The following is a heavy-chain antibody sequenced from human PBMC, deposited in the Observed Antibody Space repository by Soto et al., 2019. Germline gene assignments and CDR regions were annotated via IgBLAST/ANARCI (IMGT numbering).Heavy chain of an antibody. CDR1: GFTSRTNG. CDR2: ISYDGSNK. V-gene: IGHV3-30*03. D-gene: IGHD1-26*01. CDR3: ARSPYSVRYLAYFAD. Sequence: GGPRRLSWAASGFTSRTNGKHWGRQAPGKGLEWVAVISYDGSNKYYADSVKGRFTISRDNSKNTLYLQMNSLRAEDTAVYYCARSPYSVRYLAYFADWSQGTLVTVYS. J-gene: IGHJ4*02.